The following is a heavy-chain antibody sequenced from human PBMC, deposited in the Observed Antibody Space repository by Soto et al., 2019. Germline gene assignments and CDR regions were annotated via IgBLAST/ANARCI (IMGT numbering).Heavy chain of an antibody. CDR1: GGSITSHY. V-gene: IGHV4-59*08. CDR3: ARQGFGQLHGLVDV. CDR2: IYHSGST. J-gene: IGHJ6*02. D-gene: IGHD3-10*01. Sequence: ASETLSLTCSVSGGSITSHYCSWFRQPPGKGLEWIGYIYHSGSTSYNPSLNSRVTMSVDTSKSQFSLKVSSVTAADTALYYCARQGFGQLHGLVDVWGPGTTVTVSS.